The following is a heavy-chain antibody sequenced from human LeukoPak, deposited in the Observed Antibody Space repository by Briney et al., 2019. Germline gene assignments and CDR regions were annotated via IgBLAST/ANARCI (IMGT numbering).Heavy chain of an antibody. J-gene: IGHJ6*04. D-gene: IGHD6-19*01. V-gene: IGHV4-34*01. Sequence: PSETLSLTCAVYGGSFSGYYWSWIRQPPGKGLEWIGEINHSGSTNYNPSLKSRVTISVDTSKNQFSLKLSSVTAADTAVYYCARRLGAVAGFYHYGMDVWGKGTTVTVSS. CDR3: ARRLGAVAGFYHYGMDV. CDR2: INHSGST. CDR1: GGSFSGYY.